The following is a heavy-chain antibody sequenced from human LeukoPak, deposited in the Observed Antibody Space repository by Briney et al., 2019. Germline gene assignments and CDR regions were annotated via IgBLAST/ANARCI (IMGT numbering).Heavy chain of an antibody. CDR2: IYYSGST. D-gene: IGHD3-22*01. CDR1: SXSISSSSYY. J-gene: IGHJ3*02. Sequence: SSETLSLTCAVSSXSISSSSYYWGWIRQPPGKGLECIGSIYYSGSTYYNPSLKSRVTLSVDTSKNQFSLKLRSVTAADTAVFYCARQERGYDGSGHRAFDIWGQGTMVTISS. V-gene: IGHV4-39*01. CDR3: ARQERGYDGSGHRAFDI.